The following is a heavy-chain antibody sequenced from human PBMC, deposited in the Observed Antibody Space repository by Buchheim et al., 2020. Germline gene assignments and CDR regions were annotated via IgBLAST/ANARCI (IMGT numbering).Heavy chain of an antibody. V-gene: IGHV4-30-4*01. D-gene: IGHD3-22*01. Sequence: QVQLQESGPGLVKPSQTLSLTCTVSGGSISSGDYYWSWIRQPPGKGLEWIGYIYYSGSTYYNPSLKGRVTISVDTSKNQFSLKLSSVTAADTAVYYCARERRGHDSSGYYFYYGMDVWGQGTT. CDR2: IYYSGST. J-gene: IGHJ6*02. CDR1: GGSISSGDYY. CDR3: ARERRGHDSSGYYFYYGMDV.